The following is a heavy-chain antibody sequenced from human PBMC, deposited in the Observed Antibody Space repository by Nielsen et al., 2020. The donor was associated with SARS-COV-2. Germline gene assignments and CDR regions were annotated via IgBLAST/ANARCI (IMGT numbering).Heavy chain of an antibody. CDR3: ARTSSGWYDFDY. V-gene: IGHV1-69*13. Sequence: SVKVSCNASGGTFSSYAISWVRQAPGQGLEWMGGIIPIFGTANYAQKFQGRVTITADESTSTAYMELSSLRSEDTAVYYCARTSSGWYDFDYWGQGTLVTVSS. D-gene: IGHD6-19*01. CDR2: IIPIFGTA. CDR1: GGTFSSYA. J-gene: IGHJ4*02.